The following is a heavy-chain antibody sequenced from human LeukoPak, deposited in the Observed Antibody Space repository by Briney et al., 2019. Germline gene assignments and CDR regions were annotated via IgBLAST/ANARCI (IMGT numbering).Heavy chain of an antibody. CDR2: ISAYNGNT. CDR1: GYTFTSYG. D-gene: IGHD6-13*01. CDR3: AREAPGIAAAGLFDY. Sequence: ASVKVSCKASGYTFTSYGISWVRQAPGQGLEWMGWISAYNGNTSYAQKLQGRVTMTTDTSTSTAYMELRSLRSDDTAVYYCAREAPGIAAAGLFDYWGQGTLVTVSS. V-gene: IGHV1-18*01. J-gene: IGHJ4*02.